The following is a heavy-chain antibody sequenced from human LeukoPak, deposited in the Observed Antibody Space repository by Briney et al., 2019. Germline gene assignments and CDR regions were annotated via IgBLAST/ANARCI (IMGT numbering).Heavy chain of an antibody. Sequence: GESLKISCKGSGYSFTSYWIGWVRQMPGKGLEWMGIIYPGDSDTRYSPSFQGQVTISADKSISTAYLQWSSLKASDTAMYYCARIIQQLVLDDAFDIWGQGTMVTVSS. CDR2: IYPGDSDT. CDR3: ARIIQQLVLDDAFDI. J-gene: IGHJ3*02. V-gene: IGHV5-51*01. CDR1: GYSFTSYW. D-gene: IGHD6-13*01.